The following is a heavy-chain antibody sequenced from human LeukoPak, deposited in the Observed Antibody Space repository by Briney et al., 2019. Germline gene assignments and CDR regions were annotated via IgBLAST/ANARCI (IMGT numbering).Heavy chain of an antibody. J-gene: IGHJ4*02. CDR2: ITSSSSNK. D-gene: IGHD1-26*01. CDR1: GFPFSRYS. CDR3: ARDKIVGATYFDY. V-gene: IGHV3-21*01. Sequence: GGSLRLSCAASGFPFSRYSMNWVRQAPGEGPERVSSITSSSSNKDYVDSVKGRFTVSRDNAKNSLFLQMNSLRAEDTAVYYCARDKIVGATYFDYWGQGTLVTVSS.